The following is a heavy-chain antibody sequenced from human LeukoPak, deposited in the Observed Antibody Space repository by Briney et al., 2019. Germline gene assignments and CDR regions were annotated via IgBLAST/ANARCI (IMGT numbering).Heavy chain of an antibody. CDR3: ARGYYYRT. CDR1: GCSVGSENSY. D-gene: IGHD3-10*01. Sequence: SSETLSLTCTVSGCSVGSENSYWNWIRQPAGKGLEWIGRIYADGSSTYNPSLKSRVTILVDTSKNQFSLRLSSMTAADTAVYYCARGYYYRTWGLGTLVTVSS. J-gene: IGHJ4*02. V-gene: IGHV4-61*02. CDR2: IYADGSS.